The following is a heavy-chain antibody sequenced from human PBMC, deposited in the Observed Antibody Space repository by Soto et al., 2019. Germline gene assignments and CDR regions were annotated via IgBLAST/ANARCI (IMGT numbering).Heavy chain of an antibody. CDR3: ARDGGYSSSRTPWVYYYYYGMDV. V-gene: IGHV1-8*02. CDR2: IIPIFGNT. J-gene: IGHJ6*02. CDR1: GGTFSSYA. Sequence: ASVKVSCKASGGTFSSYAISWVRQAPGQGLEWMGGIIPIFGNTGYAQKFQGRVTMTRNTSISTAYMELSSLRSEDTAVYYCARDGGYSSSRTPWVYYYYYGMDVWGQGTTVTVSS. D-gene: IGHD6-13*01.